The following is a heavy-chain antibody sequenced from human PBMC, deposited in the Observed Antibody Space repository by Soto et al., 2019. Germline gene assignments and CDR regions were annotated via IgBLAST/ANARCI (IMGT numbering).Heavy chain of an antibody. CDR2: ISSSSSYT. Sequence: QVQLVESGGGLVKPGGSLRLSCAASGFTFSDYYMSWIRQAPGKGLEWVSYISSSSSYTNYADSVKGRFTISRDNAKNSLYLQMNSLRAEDTAVYYCASGIREYSSSYVCYFQHWGQGTLVTVSS. J-gene: IGHJ1*01. D-gene: IGHD6-6*01. CDR3: ASGIREYSSSYVCYFQH. CDR1: GFTFSDYY. V-gene: IGHV3-11*06.